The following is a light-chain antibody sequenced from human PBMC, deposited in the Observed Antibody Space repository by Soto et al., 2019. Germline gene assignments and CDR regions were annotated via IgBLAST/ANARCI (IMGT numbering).Light chain of an antibody. CDR2: GNS. J-gene: IGLJ2*01. CDR1: SSNIGAGYD. V-gene: IGLV1-40*01. CDR3: QSYDSSLSGSV. Sequence: QSVLTQPPSVSGAPGQRVTISCTGSSSNIGAGYDVHWYQQLPGTAPKLLIYGNSNRPSGVPDRFSGSKSATSASLAITGLQAEDEADYYCQSYDSSLSGSVFGGGTKRTVL.